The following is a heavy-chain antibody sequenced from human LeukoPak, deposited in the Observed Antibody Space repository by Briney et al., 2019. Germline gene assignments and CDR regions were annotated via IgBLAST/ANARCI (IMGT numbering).Heavy chain of an antibody. D-gene: IGHD4-11*01. Sequence: TSETLSLTCAVSGGSFSGYYWTWIRQPPGKGLEWIGEINHSGSANYNPSLMSRVTISLDTSKNHFSLNLSSVTAADTAVYYCARGQGTVTTHWGQGTLVTVSS. J-gene: IGHJ4*02. V-gene: IGHV4-34*01. CDR3: ARGQGTVTTH. CDR2: INHSGSA. CDR1: GGSFSGYY.